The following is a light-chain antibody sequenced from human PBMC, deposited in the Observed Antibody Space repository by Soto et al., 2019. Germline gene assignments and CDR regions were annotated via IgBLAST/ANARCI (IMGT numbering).Light chain of an antibody. CDR1: QSISSW. CDR3: QQYSSYSPYT. Sequence: DIQMTQSPSTLSASVGDRVTITCRASQSISSWLAWYLQKPGKAPKLLIYKASTLQDGVPSRYSGSGSGTEFTLTISSLQPDDFATYYCQQYSSYSPYTFGQGTKLEIK. J-gene: IGKJ2*01. CDR2: KAS. V-gene: IGKV1-5*03.